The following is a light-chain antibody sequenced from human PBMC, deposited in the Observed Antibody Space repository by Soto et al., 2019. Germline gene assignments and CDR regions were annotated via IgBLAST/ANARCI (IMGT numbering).Light chain of an antibody. V-gene: IGKV1-39*01. J-gene: IGKJ1*01. CDR2: AAS. CDR1: QSISSY. Sequence: DIQMTQSPSSLSASVGDRVTITCRASQSISSYLNWYQQKPGKAPKLLIYAASSLQSGVPSRFSGSGSGTEFTLTISSLQPEDFANYYCQQSYSTPRTVGQGTKVEIK. CDR3: QQSYSTPRT.